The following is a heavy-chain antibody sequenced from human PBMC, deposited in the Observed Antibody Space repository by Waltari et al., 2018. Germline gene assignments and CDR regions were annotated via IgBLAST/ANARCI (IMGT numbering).Heavy chain of an antibody. Sequence: QVQLQESGPGLVKPSETLSLTCTVSGGSISSYYWSWIRQPPGKGLEWIGYIYYSGSTNYNPSLKGRVTISVDTSKNQFSLKLSSVTAADTAVYYCARSIRSGSYPYYFDYWGQGTLVTVSS. CDR1: GGSISSYY. J-gene: IGHJ4*02. V-gene: IGHV4-59*01. D-gene: IGHD1-26*01. CDR3: ARSIRSGSYPYYFDY. CDR2: IYYSGST.